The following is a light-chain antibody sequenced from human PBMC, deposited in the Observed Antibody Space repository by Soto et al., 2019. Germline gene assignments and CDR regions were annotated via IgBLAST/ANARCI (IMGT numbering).Light chain of an antibody. CDR3: QQLNSYPLT. CDR2: TAS. V-gene: IGKV1-9*01. CDR1: QGITSF. Sequence: DIQLTQSPSFLSASVGDRVSITCRASQGITSFLAWYQQIPGKAPKLLIYTASTLQSGVPPRFSGSGSGTEFTLTISRLQHEDFGTYYCQQLNSYPLTFGGGTRVEIK. J-gene: IGKJ4*01.